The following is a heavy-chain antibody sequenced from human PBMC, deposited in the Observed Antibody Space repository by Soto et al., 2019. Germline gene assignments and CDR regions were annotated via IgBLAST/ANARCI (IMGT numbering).Heavy chain of an antibody. V-gene: IGHV4-61*01. CDR3: ARALRAYCGGDCYSAYFDY. Sequence: QVQLQESGPGLVKPSETLSLTCTVSGGSVSSGSYYWSWIRQPPGKGLEWIGYIYYSGSTNYNPPRKSRVTISVDTSKNQFSLKLSSVTAADTAVYYCARALRAYCGGDCYSAYFDYWGQGTLVTVSS. D-gene: IGHD2-21*02. J-gene: IGHJ4*02. CDR1: GGSVSSGSYY. CDR2: IYYSGST.